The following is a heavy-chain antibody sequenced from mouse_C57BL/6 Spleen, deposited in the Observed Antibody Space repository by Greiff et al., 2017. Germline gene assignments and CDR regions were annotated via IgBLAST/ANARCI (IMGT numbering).Heavy chain of an antibody. CDR2: IYPGDGDT. Sequence: VKLMESGPELVKPGASVKISCKASGYAFSSSWMNWVKQRPGKGLEWIGRIYPGDGDTNYNGKFKGKATLTADKSSSTAYMQLSSLTSEDSAVYFCARYYGSSYQPFDYWGQGTTLTVSS. V-gene: IGHV1-82*01. D-gene: IGHD1-1*01. CDR1: GYAFSSSW. CDR3: ARYYGSSYQPFDY. J-gene: IGHJ2*01.